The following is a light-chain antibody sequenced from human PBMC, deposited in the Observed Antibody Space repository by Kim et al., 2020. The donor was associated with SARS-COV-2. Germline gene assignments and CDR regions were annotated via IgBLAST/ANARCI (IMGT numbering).Light chain of an antibody. CDR2: DVS. CDR1: SSDVGGYNY. CDR3: RSYTRSSTLVV. V-gene: IGLV2-14*03. J-gene: IGLJ2*01. Sequence: QSALTQPASVSGSPGQSITISCTGTSSDVGGYNYVSWYQQHPGNAPKLRIYDVSNRPFGVSISFSGSKSGNTASLTISGLQAEDEADYNYRSYTRSSTLVVFGGGTQLTVL.